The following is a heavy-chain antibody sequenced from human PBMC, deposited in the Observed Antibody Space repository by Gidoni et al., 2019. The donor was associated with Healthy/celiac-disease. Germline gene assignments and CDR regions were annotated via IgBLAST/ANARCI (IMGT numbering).Heavy chain of an antibody. Sequence: QVQLQESGPGLVKPSQTLSLTCTVSVGSISSGGYYCSWIRQHPGKGLEWIGYIYYCGSTYYNPSLKSRVTISVATSKTQFSLKLSSVTAADTAVYYCARGGPDYDPFGPEADYGMDVWGQGTTVTVSS. CDR2: IYYCGST. CDR1: VGSISSGGYY. J-gene: IGHJ6*02. V-gene: IGHV4-31*03. CDR3: ARGGPDYDPFGPEADYGMDV. D-gene: IGHD3-3*01.